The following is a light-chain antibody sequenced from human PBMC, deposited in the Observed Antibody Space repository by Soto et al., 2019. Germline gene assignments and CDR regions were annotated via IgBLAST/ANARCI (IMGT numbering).Light chain of an antibody. CDR3: SSYAGSSTLV. Sequence: QSALTQPASASGSPGQSITISCTGTSSDVGSYNLVSWYQQHPGKAPKLMIYEGSKRPSGVSNRFSGSKSGNTASLTIAGLQAEDEADYYCSSYAGSSTLVFGGGTKVTVL. CDR2: EGS. V-gene: IGLV2-23*01. CDR1: SSDVGSYNL. J-gene: IGLJ2*01.